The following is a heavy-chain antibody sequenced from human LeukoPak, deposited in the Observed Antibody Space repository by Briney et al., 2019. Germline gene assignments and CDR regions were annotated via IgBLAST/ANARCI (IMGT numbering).Heavy chain of an antibody. V-gene: IGHV3-74*01. Sequence: GGSLRLSCAASGFTFSSYWMHWVRQAPGKGLVWVSRINSDGSSTSYADSVKGRFTISRDNAKNTLYLQMNSLRAEDTAVYYCERVGGAEAGIGYGGQGPLVTVPS. CDR3: ERVGGAEAGIGY. CDR2: INSDGSST. J-gene: IGHJ4*02. D-gene: IGHD6-13*01. CDR1: GFTFSSYW.